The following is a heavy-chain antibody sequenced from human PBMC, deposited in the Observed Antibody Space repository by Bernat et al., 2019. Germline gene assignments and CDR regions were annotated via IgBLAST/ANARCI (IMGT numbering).Heavy chain of an antibody. Sequence: EVQLVESGGGLVQPGGSLRLSCAASGFTFSTYAMTWVRQAPGKGLEWVSALSGSGRSTFYADSVKGRFTISRDNSKNTVFLQMNSLRVEDTALYYWVKFRGIVYYKHYKDVWGIGTTVTVSS. J-gene: IGHJ6*03. V-gene: IGHV3-23*04. CDR1: GFTFSTYA. CDR3: VKFRGIVYYKHYKDV. D-gene: IGHD3-16*02. CDR2: LSGSGRST.